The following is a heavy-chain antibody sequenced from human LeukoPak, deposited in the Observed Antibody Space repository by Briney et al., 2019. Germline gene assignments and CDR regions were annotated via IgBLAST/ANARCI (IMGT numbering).Heavy chain of an antibody. J-gene: IGHJ4*02. CDR3: ARGQWLVPNY. CDR2: INHSGST. CDR1: GGSFSGYY. D-gene: IGHD6-19*01. V-gene: IGHV4-34*01. Sequence: SETLSLTCAVYGGSFSGYYWSWIRQPPGKGLEWIGEINHSGSTSYNPSLKSRVTISVDTSKNQFSLKLSSVTAADTAVYYCARGQWLVPNYWGQGTLVTVSS.